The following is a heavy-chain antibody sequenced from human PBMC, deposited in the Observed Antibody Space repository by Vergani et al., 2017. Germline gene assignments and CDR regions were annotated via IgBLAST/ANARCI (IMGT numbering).Heavy chain of an antibody. J-gene: IGHJ6*03. CDR1: GGPISRGGYY. CDR2: IDYSRRT. D-gene: IGHD3-3*01. Sequence: QVQPQESGPGLVKPSQILSLPCSVPGGPISRGGYYWSSTRHHPGKGLELIGYIDYSRRTYYNPSLKSRVNISVDTSKNQLSLKLSSVTAADPAVYYCARGQTYLYDVWGGSQDYYYMDVWGKGTTVTVSS. V-gene: IGHV4-31*03. CDR3: ARGQTYLYDVWGGSQDYYYMDV.